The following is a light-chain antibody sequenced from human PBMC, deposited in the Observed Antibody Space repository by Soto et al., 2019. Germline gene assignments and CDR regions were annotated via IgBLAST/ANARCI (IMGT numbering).Light chain of an antibody. V-gene: IGKV3-15*01. CDR1: QGVSDK. CDR2: GAS. Sequence: EIVMTQSPATLSVSPGERATLSCRASQGVSDKSAWYQQKPGQAPRLLIFGASTRATGIPARFSGSGSGTEFTLTISSLQSEDFAVYYCQQYGSSPSYTFGQGTKLEIK. CDR3: QQYGSSPSYT. J-gene: IGKJ2*01.